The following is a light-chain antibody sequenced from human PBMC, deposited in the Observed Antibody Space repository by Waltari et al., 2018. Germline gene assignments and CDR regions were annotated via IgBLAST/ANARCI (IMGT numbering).Light chain of an antibody. CDR2: GAS. V-gene: IGKV3-20*01. J-gene: IGKJ5*01. CDR1: QSVSSSN. Sequence: EIVLTQSPGTLSLSPGERATLSCRASQSVSSSNLAWIQQKPGQAPRLLIHGASSRATVNPDRFSGIGSGTDFTLTVSRLEPEDFAVYYCQQYGSSPITFGQGTRLEIK. CDR3: QQYGSSPIT.